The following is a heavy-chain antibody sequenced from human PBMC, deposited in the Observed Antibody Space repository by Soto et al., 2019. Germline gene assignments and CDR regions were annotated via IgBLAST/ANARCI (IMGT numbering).Heavy chain of an antibody. CDR3: VKGRGSYFVYFGLDV. CDR2: IDWNGGST. V-gene: IGHV3-9*01. J-gene: IGHJ6*02. D-gene: IGHD1-26*01. Sequence: EVQLVESGGGLVQPGRSLRLSCVASGFTFVDYAMHWVRQTPGKGLEWVSSIDWNGGSTAYADSVKGRFTISRDNARNSLYLQMNSLRPEDTALYYCVKGRGSYFVYFGLDVWGQGTTVTVSS. CDR1: GFTFVDYA.